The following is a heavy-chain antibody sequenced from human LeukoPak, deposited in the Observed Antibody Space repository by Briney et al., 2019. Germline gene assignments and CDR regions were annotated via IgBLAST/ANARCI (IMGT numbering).Heavy chain of an antibody. CDR3: ARGRGILTGYYNPKPYYFDY. J-gene: IGHJ4*02. V-gene: IGHV4-34*01. Sequence: SETLSLTCAVYGGSFSGYYWSWIRQPPGKGLEWIGESNHSRSTNYNPSLKSRVTISVDTSKNQFSLKLSSVTAADTAVYYCARGRGILTGYYNPKPYYFDYWGQGTLVTVSS. CDR2: SNHSRST. D-gene: IGHD3-9*01. CDR1: GGSFSGYY.